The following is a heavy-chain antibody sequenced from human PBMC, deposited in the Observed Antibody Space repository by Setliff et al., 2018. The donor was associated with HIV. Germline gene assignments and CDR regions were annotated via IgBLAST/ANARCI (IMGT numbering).Heavy chain of an antibody. CDR1: GYTFTSYY. V-gene: IGHV1-46*01. J-gene: IGHJ3*02. Sequence: ASVKVSCKASGYTFTSYYMHWVRQAPGQGLEWMGIINPSGGSTSYAQKFQGRVTMTRDTSTSTVYMELSSLRSEDTAVYYCARDGYYDSSGYYNAQWAFDIWGQGTLVTVSS. CDR2: INPSGGST. D-gene: IGHD3-22*01. CDR3: ARDGYYDSSGYYNAQWAFDI.